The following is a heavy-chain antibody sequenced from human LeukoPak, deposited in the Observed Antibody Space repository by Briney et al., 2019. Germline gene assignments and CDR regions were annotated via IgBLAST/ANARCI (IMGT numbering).Heavy chain of an antibody. V-gene: IGHV2-26*01. J-gene: IGHJ4*02. Sequence: VSGPTLVNPTQTLTLTCTVSGFSLSNARMGVSWIRQPPGKALEWLAHILSNDEKSYSTSLKTRLTISKDTSKSQVVLTMTNMDPVDTATYYCARTRVYSGYDSIDHWGQGTLVTVSS. CDR2: ILSNDEK. CDR1: GFSLSNARMG. CDR3: ARTRVYSGYDSIDH. D-gene: IGHD5-12*01.